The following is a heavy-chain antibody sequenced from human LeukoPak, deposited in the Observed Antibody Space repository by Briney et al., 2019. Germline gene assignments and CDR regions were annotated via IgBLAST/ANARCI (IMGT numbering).Heavy chain of an antibody. V-gene: IGHV1-46*01. J-gene: IGHJ6*03. CDR3: ARDTVRDFWSGYYYYYYMDV. D-gene: IGHD3-3*01. Sequence: ASVKVSCKASGYTFTTYNIHWVRQAPGQGLEWMGIINPSGGSTSYAQKFQGRVTMTRDMSTSTVYMELSSLRSEDTAVYYCARDTVRDFWSGYYYYYYMDVWGKGTTVTVSS. CDR1: GYTFTTYN. CDR2: INPSGGST.